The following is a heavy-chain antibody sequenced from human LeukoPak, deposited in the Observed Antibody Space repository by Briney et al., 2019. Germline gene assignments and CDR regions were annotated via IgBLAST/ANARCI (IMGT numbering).Heavy chain of an antibody. V-gene: IGHV4-34*01. Sequence: SETLSLTCAVYGGSFSGYYWSWIRQPPGKGLEWIGEINHSGSTNYNPSLKSRVTISVDTSKIQFSLKLTSVTAADTAVYYCATLGEYYDSSGYYYNWGQGTLVTVSS. D-gene: IGHD3-22*01. J-gene: IGHJ4*02. CDR3: ATLGEYYDSSGYYYN. CDR1: GGSFSGYY. CDR2: INHSGST.